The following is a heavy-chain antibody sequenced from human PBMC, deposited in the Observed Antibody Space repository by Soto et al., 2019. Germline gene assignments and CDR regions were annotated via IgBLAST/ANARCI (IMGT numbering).Heavy chain of an antibody. CDR2: IYYSGST. Sequence: QVQLQESGPGLVKPSQTLSLTCTVSGGSISSGDYYWSWIRQPPGKGLEWIGYIYYSGSTYYNPSLKSRVTISVDTSKNQFSLKLSSVTAADTAVYYCASSSYYYDSSGSKIEYYFDYWGQGTLVTVSS. J-gene: IGHJ4*02. CDR1: GGSISSGDYY. D-gene: IGHD3-22*01. CDR3: ASSSYYYDSSGSKIEYYFDY. V-gene: IGHV4-30-4*01.